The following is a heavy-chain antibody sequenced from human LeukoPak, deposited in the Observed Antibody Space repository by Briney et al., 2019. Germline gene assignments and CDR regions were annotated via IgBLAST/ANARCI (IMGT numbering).Heavy chain of an antibody. J-gene: IGHJ1*01. D-gene: IGHD2-15*01. CDR1: GFTFSSFG. Sequence: GGSLRLSCAASGFTFSSFGMHWVRQAPGKGLEWVAFIRYDGSNKYYTDSVKGRFTVSRDNSKNTLYLQMNSLRAEDTAVCYCAKECCSGGTCYGYFQNWGQGTLVTVSS. CDR2: IRYDGSNK. CDR3: AKECCSGGTCYGYFQN. V-gene: IGHV3-30*02.